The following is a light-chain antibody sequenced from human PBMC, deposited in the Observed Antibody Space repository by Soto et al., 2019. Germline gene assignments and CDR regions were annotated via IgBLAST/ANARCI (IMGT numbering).Light chain of an antibody. CDR3: QHYTNWPLT. J-gene: IGKJ4*01. V-gene: IGKV3-15*01. Sequence: EIVMTQSPATLSVSPGERATLSCRASHSVSSRLAWYQQKPGHAPRLLIYGASTRATGLPARFSGSGSGTEFTLTISSRQSEDFAVYYCQHYTNWPLTFGGGTKVEIK. CDR2: GAS. CDR1: HSVSSR.